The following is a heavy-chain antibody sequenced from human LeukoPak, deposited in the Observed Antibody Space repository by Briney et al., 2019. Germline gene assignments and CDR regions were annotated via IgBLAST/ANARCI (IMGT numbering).Heavy chain of an antibody. CDR3: AREGGYCNGGSCFSGWFDS. CDR1: GFSVSSTH. CDR2: IYSGGGT. Sequence: PGGSPRLSCAVSGFSVSSTHINWVRQAPGKGLEWVSVIYSGGGTYSADSVKDRFTVSRDNSKNTLYPQMSSLRAEDTAIYYCAREGGYCNGGSCFSGWFDSWGQGTLVTVSS. D-gene: IGHD2-15*01. J-gene: IGHJ5*01. V-gene: IGHV3-53*01.